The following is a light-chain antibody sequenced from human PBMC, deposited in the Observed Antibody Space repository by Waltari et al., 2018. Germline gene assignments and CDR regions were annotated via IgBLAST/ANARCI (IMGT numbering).Light chain of an antibody. Sequence: QSALTQPRSVSGSPGQSVTISCTGTSSDVGGYNYVSWYQQHPDKAPKLMIYDVSKRPSGVPDLFSGSKSGNTASLTISGLQAEDEAAYYCSSYAGSYTVFGGGTKLTVL. CDR1: SSDVGGYNY. V-gene: IGLV2-11*01. CDR3: SSYAGSYTV. J-gene: IGLJ2*01. CDR2: DVS.